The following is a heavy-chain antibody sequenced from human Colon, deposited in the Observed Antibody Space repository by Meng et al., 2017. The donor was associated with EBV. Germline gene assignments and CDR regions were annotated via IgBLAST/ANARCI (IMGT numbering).Heavy chain of an antibody. CDR3: ARVWQSLTAFFDS. CDR1: GGSISSSHW. Sequence: QVQLQESGPGLVKPSGTRSLTCAVSGGSISSSHWWTWVRQPPGKGLEWIGEVYHTGSTKYNPSLKSRLTISVDKSKNQFSLNLTSVTAADTAVYYCARVWQSLTAFFDSRGQGTLVTVSS. D-gene: IGHD2-21*01. CDR2: VYHTGST. V-gene: IGHV4-4*02. J-gene: IGHJ4*02.